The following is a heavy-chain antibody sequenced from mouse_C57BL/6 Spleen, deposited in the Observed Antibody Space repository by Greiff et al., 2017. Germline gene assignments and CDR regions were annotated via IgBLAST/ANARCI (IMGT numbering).Heavy chain of an antibody. V-gene: IGHV5-17*01. J-gene: IGHJ2*01. CDR3: ARDFDYGSSYDY. CDR2: ISSGSSTI. D-gene: IGHD1-1*01. Sequence: EVKLVESGGGLVKPGGSLKLSCAASGFTFSDYGMHWVRQAPEKGLEWVAYISSGSSTIYYADTVKGRFTISRDNAKNTLFLQMTSLRSEDTAMYYCARDFDYGSSYDYWGQGTTLTVSS. CDR1: GFTFSDYG.